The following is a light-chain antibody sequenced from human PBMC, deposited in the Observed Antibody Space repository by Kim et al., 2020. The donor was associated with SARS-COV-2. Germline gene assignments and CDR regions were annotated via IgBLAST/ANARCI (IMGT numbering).Light chain of an antibody. Sequence: LSLSPGQRATLTCGASQSVSYLAWYQQRPGQSPRLLMYEATSRATGIPDRFSGSGSGTDFTLTISGLEPEDFQVYYCQQSDASPLTFGGGTKLEI. V-gene: IGKV3-20*01. CDR2: EAT. J-gene: IGKJ4*01. CDR3: QQSDASPLT. CDR1: QSVSY.